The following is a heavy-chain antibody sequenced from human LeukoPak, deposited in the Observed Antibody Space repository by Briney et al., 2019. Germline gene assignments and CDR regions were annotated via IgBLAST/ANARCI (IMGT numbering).Heavy chain of an antibody. V-gene: IGHV3-23*01. D-gene: IGHD4-17*01. CDR1: GGAISSTTYY. J-gene: IGHJ5*02. Sequence: ETLSLTCTVSGGAISSTTYYWGWVRQAPGKGLEWVSSISDSGDRTFYADSVRGRFTISRDNSKNTLYLQMNSLRAEETAVYYCVKQIRVTSVQHLSWGQGTLVTVSS. CDR3: VKQIRVTSVQHLS. CDR2: ISDSGDRT.